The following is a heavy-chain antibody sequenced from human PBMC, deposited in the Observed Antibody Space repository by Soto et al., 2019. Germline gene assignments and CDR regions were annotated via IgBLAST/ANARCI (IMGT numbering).Heavy chain of an antibody. CDR2: ISGSGIST. V-gene: IGHV3-23*01. Sequence: EVQLLESGGGLVQPGESLRLSCAASAFTFSNYAMSWVRQAPGKGLEWVSAISGSGISTYYADSVKGRFTISRDNSKNTVYLQMNSLRAEDTAVYYSTKDRDGSSGYYYYYYGLDVWGQGTTVTVSS. D-gene: IGHD3-22*01. J-gene: IGHJ6*01. CDR1: AFTFSNYA. CDR3: TKDRDGSSGYYYYYYGLDV.